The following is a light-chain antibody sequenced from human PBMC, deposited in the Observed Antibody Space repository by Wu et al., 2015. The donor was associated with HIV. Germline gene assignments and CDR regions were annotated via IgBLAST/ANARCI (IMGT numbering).Light chain of an antibody. J-gene: IGKJ2*03. Sequence: EVVLTQSPGTLSSSPGEGAALSCRASQQIYSAYVTWYQQKPGRAPRVVIYGGASRAAGIPDRFSGSASGTDFTLTITRLEPEDFAVYYCQQYDRSPPLYSFGQGTKLEIK. CDR3: QQYDRSPPLYS. V-gene: IGKV3-20*01. CDR1: QQIYSAY. CDR2: GGA.